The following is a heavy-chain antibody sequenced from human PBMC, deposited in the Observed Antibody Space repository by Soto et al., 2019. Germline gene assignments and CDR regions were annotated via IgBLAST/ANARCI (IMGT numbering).Heavy chain of an antibody. D-gene: IGHD6-13*01. V-gene: IGHV3-21*01. J-gene: IGHJ5*02. CDR1: GFTFSSYS. CDR3: ARFGQVAAAGNIYRFDP. CDR2: ISSSSSYI. Sequence: EVQLVESGGGLVKPGGSLRLSCAASGFTFSSYSMNWVRQAPGKGLEWVSSISSSSSYIYYADSVKGRFTISRDNAKNSLYLQMNSLRAEDTAVYYCARFGQVAAAGNIYRFDPWGQGTLVTVSS.